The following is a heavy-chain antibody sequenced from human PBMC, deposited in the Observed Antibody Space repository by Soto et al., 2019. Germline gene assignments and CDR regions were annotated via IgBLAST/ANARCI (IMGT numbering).Heavy chain of an antibody. V-gene: IGHV3-64*01. CDR3: ARTLYYYYYYMDV. CDR2: ISSNGGST. CDR1: GFTFSSYA. Sequence: EVELVESGGGLVQPGGSLRLSCAASGFTFSSYAMHWVRQAPGKGLEYVSAISSNGGSTFYANSVKGRFTISRDNSKNTLYLQMGSLRAEDMAVYYCARTLYYYYYYMDVWGKGTTVTVSS. J-gene: IGHJ6*03.